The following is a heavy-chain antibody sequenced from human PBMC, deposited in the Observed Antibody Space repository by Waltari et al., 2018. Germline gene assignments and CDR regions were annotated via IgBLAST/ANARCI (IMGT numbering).Heavy chain of an antibody. CDR1: GYSISSGYY. CDR2: IYHSGST. J-gene: IGHJ3*02. D-gene: IGHD3-22*01. Sequence: QVRLQESGPGLVKPSETLSLTCAVSGYSISSGYYWGWIRQPPGKGLEWIGSIYHSGSTYYNPSLKSRVTISVDTSKNQFSLKLSSVTAADTAVYYCARRGYYDSSGYYYEGAFDIWGQGTMVTVSS. V-gene: IGHV4-38-2*01. CDR3: ARRGYYDSSGYYYEGAFDI.